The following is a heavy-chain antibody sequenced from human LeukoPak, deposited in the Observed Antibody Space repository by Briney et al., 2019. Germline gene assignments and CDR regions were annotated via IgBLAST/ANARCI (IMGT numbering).Heavy chain of an antibody. D-gene: IGHD2-2*01. J-gene: IGHJ5*02. CDR3: ARGGEDIVVVPAAPWANWFDP. V-gene: IGHV1-8*03. CDR1: GYTFTSYD. CDR2: MNPNSGNT. Sequence: ASVKVSCKASGYTFTSYDINWVRQATGQGLEWLGWMNPNSGNTGYAQKFQGRVTITRNTSISTAYMELSSLRSEDTAVYYCARGGEDIVVVPAAPWANWFDPWGQGTLVTVSS.